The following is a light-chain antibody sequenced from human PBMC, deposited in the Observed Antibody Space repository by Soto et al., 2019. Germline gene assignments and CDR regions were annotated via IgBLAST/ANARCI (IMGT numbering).Light chain of an antibody. CDR1: QGISSA. CDR2: DAS. CDR3: QQFNSYCT. V-gene: IGKV1-13*02. Sequence: AMQLTQSPSSLSASVGDRVTITCRASQGISSALAWYQQKPGKAPKLLIYDASSLESGVPSRFSGSGSGTDFTLTISSLQPEDFATYYCQQFNSYCTFGQGTRLEIK. J-gene: IGKJ5*01.